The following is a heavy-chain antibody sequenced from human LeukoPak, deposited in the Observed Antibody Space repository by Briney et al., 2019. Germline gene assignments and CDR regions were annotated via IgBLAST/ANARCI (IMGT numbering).Heavy chain of an antibody. J-gene: IGHJ4*02. V-gene: IGHV4-61*02. D-gene: IGHD3-10*01. CDR3: ARGSYYGSGSFDY. CDR1: GGSISSGSYY. Sequence: SETLSLTCTASGGSISSGSYYWGWVRQPAGKGLEWVGRIYTSGSTNYNPSLKSRVTISVDTSKNQFSLKLSSVTAADTAVYYCARGSYYGSGSFDYWGQGTLVTVSS. CDR2: IYTSGST.